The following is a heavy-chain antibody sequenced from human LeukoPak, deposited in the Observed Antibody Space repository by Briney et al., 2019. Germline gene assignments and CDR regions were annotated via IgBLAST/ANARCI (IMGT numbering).Heavy chain of an antibody. J-gene: IGHJ5*02. V-gene: IGHV7-4-1*02. CDR1: GYTFTTYA. D-gene: IGHD4-11*01. Sequence: ASVKVSCKASGYTFTTYAINWVRQAPGQGLEWMGWIDTSTGKPTYAQGFTEQFVFSLDASVSTAYLQISSLKAEDTAIYYCARDNYGAEEGIGSSLVWLDPWGQGTRVTVSS. CDR3: ARDNYGAEEGIGSSLVWLDP. CDR2: IDTSTGKP.